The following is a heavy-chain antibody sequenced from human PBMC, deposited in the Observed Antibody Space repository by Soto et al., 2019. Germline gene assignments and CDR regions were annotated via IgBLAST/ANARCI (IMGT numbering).Heavy chain of an antibody. D-gene: IGHD3-3*01. V-gene: IGHV4-39*01. CDR2: IYYSGST. CDR1: DFSISSSSYY. CDR3: ARQVRDLYYYYYGMDV. Sequence: PSETLSLTCTVSDFSISSSSYYWGWIRQPPGKGLEWIGSIYYSGSTYYNPSLKSRVTISVDTSKNQFSLKLSSVTAADTAVYYCARQVRDLYYYYYGMDVWGQGTTVTVS. J-gene: IGHJ6*02.